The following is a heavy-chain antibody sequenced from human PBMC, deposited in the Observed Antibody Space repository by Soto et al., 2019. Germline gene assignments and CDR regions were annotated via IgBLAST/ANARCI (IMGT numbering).Heavy chain of an antibody. D-gene: IGHD5-12*01. CDR2: ISGSGGST. J-gene: IGHJ6*02. CDR1: GFTFSSYA. Sequence: EVQLLESGGGLVQPGGSLRLSCAASGFTFSSYAMSWFRQDPGRGLEWVSAISGSGGSTYYADSVKGRFTISRDNSKNTVYLQMNSLRAEDTAVYYCAKGVVATTEYYYYYGMDVWGQGTTVTVSS. V-gene: IGHV3-23*01. CDR3: AKGVVATTEYYYYYGMDV.